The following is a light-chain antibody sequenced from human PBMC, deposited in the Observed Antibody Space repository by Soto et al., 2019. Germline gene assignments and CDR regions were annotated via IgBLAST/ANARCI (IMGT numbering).Light chain of an antibody. CDR2: DAS. J-gene: IGKJ1*01. CDR3: QQYDSSPRT. CDR1: QTISCN. Sequence: EIVMTQSPATLSVSPGERGTLSCRASQTISCNLAWYQQKPGQAPRLLIFDASTRATGIPDRFSGSGSGTDFTLTISRLESEDLAVYYCQQYDSSPRTFGQGTRVEIK. V-gene: IGKV3-15*01.